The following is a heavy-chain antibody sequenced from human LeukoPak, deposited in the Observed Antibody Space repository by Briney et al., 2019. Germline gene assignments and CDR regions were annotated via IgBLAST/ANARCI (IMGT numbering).Heavy chain of an antibody. V-gene: IGHV4-34*01. D-gene: IGHD2-15*01. CDR1: GGSFSGYY. CDR2: INHSGST. Sequence: SETLSLTLAVYGGSFSGYYWSGIRQPPAKGLEGIGEINHSGSTNYNPSLKSRVTISVDTSKNHFSLELSSVTATDTAVYYCARGRSRYQKDSFDYWGQRTLVTVSS. CDR3: ARGRSRYQKDSFDY. J-gene: IGHJ4*02.